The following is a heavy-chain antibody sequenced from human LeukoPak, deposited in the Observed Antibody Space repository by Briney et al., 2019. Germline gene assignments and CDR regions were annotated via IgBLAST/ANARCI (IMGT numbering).Heavy chain of an antibody. CDR1: GGSISSGGYS. Sequence: SQTLSLTCAVSGGSISSGGYSWSWIRQPPGKGLEWIGYIEHSGSTYYNPSLKSRVTISVDRSKNQFSLKLSSVTAADTAVYYCDRSPSGRGGIDYYYGMDVWGQGTTVTVSS. CDR2: IEHSGST. CDR3: DRSPSGRGGIDYYYGMDV. J-gene: IGHJ6*02. D-gene: IGHD1-26*01. V-gene: IGHV4-30-2*01.